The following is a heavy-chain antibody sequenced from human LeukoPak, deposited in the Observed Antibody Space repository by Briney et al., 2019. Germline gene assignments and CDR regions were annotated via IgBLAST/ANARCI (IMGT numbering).Heavy chain of an antibody. Sequence: GGSLRLSCAASGFTFSSYWMSCVRRAPGKGLEGVAHIKQDGSEKYYVDSVKGRFTISRDNAKNSLYLQMNSLRAEDTAVYYCARVALGGTALDYWGQGTLVTVSS. D-gene: IGHD3-16*01. CDR3: ARVALGGTALDY. CDR2: IKQDGSEK. V-gene: IGHV3-7*01. J-gene: IGHJ4*02. CDR1: GFTFSSYW.